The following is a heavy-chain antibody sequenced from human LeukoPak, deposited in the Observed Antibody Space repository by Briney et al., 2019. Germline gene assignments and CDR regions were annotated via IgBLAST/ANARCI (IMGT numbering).Heavy chain of an antibody. D-gene: IGHD5-24*01. CDR3: ARDYKYAFDN. Sequence: GGSLRLSCAASGFTFSDYSMNWVRQALGKGLEWISYIGIDSGNTNYADSVKGRFTISGDKAKNSLYLQMNSLRVEDTAVYYCARDYKYAFDNWGQGTLVTVSS. CDR2: IGIDSGNT. CDR1: GFTFSDYS. V-gene: IGHV3-48*01. J-gene: IGHJ4*02.